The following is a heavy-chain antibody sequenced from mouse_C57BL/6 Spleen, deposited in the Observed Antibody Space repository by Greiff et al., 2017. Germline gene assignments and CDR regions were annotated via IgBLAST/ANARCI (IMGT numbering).Heavy chain of an antibody. D-gene: IGHD3-1*01. CDR3: ARGSREGYFDY. CDR2: ISYDGSN. V-gene: IGHV3-6*01. Sequence: EVHLVESGPGLVKPSQSLSLTCSVTGYSITSGYYWNWIRQFPGNKLEWMGYISYDGSNNYNPSLKNRISITRDTSKNQFFLKLNSVTTEDTATYYCARGSREGYFDYWGQGTTLTVSS. J-gene: IGHJ2*01. CDR1: GYSITSGYY.